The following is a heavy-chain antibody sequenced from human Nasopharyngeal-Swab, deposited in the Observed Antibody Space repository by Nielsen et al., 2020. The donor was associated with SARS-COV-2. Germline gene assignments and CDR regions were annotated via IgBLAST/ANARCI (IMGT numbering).Heavy chain of an antibody. V-gene: IGHV3-23*01. CDR3: AKRDDYYKSSGLGD. J-gene: IGHJ4*02. CDR2: ISGSGDTT. D-gene: IGHD3-22*01. Sequence: GESLKISCAASGFTFSSYAMSWVRQAPGKGLEWVSIISGSGDTTYWADSVNDRFSISRDNSKNTLYLQMNSLRAEDTAVYYCAKRDDYYKSSGLGDWGQGTLVTVSS. CDR1: GFTFSSYA.